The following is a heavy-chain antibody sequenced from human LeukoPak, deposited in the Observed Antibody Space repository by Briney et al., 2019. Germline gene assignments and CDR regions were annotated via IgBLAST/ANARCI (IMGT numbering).Heavy chain of an antibody. J-gene: IGHJ6*03. CDR2: ITLSGGSS. CDR3: AKRGNPAVGHHYLDV. Sequence: GGSLRLSCAASGFTFSSYDMSWVRQAPGKGLEWVSSITLSGGSSFYADSVMGRFTISRDNSQNTLYLQMNSLSAEDTAVYYCAKRGNPAVGHHYLDVWGKGTTVSVSS. V-gene: IGHV3-23*01. D-gene: IGHD2-2*01. CDR1: GFTFSSYD.